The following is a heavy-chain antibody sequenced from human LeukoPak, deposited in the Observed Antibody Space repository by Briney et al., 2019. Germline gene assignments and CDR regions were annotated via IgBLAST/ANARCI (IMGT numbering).Heavy chain of an antibody. CDR3: ARVYRVLCGNRGILGY. V-gene: IGHV1-8*01. J-gene: IGHJ4*02. CDR2: MNPNSGNT. CDR1: GYTFTSYD. D-gene: IGHD4-23*01. Sequence: ASVKVSCKASGYTFTSYDINWVRQATGQGLEWMGWMNPNSGNTGYAQKFQGRVTMTRNTSISTAYMELSSLRSEDTAVYYCARVYRVLCGNRGILGYWGQGTLVTVSS.